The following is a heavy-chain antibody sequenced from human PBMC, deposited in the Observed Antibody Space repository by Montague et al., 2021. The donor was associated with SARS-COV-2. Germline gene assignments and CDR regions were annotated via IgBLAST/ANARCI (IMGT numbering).Heavy chain of an antibody. Sequence: SETLSLTCAVSGGSISSSNWWSWVRPPPGKGLEWIGEIYHSGSTKYNPSLRSRVTISVDKSKNQFSLKLSSVTAADTAVYYCARVDSSGWFDYYYYGMDVWGQGTTVTVSS. CDR2: IYHSGST. CDR1: GGSISSSNW. V-gene: IGHV4-4*02. CDR3: ARVDSSGWFDYYYYGMDV. J-gene: IGHJ6*02. D-gene: IGHD6-19*01.